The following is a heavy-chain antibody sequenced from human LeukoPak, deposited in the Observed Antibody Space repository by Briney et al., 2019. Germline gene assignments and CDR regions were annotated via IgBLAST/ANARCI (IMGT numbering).Heavy chain of an antibody. CDR3: ARGYSYGYYRFDP. J-gene: IGHJ5*02. CDR1: GGSISSYF. V-gene: IGHV4-59*01. CDR2: IYYSGST. Sequence: SETLSLTCTVSGGSISSYFWSWIRQPPGKGLEWIGYIYYSGSTNYNPSLKSRVTISVDTSKNQFSLELSSVTAADTAVYYCARGYSYGYYRFDPWGQGTLVTVSS. D-gene: IGHD5-18*01.